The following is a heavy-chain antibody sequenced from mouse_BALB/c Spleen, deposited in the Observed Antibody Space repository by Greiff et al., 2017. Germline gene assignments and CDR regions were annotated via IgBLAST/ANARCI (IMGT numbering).Heavy chain of an antibody. Sequence: LQQSGAELVKPGASVKMSCKASGYTFTSYNMHWVKQTPGQGLEWIGAIYPGNGDTSYNQKFKGKATLTADKSSSTAYMQLSSLTSEDSAVYYCAKAGYGNDYYAMDYWGQGTSVTVSS. CDR2: IYPGNGDT. J-gene: IGHJ4*01. V-gene: IGHV1-12*01. CDR1: GYTFTSYN. CDR3: AKAGYGNDYYAMDY. D-gene: IGHD2-1*01.